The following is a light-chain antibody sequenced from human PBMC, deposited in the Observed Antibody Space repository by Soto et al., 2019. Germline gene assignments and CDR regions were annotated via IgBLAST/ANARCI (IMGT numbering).Light chain of an antibody. CDR2: DSS. J-gene: IGKJ4*01. Sequence: DILMTQSPATLSLSPGERATLSCRASQSVSSFLAWYQQKPGQAPRVLIHDSSDRATGIPARFSGSGSGTDFILTISSLEPEDSGVDYCQQRNDWVTFGGGTKVDIK. V-gene: IGKV3-11*01. CDR3: QQRNDWVT. CDR1: QSVSSF.